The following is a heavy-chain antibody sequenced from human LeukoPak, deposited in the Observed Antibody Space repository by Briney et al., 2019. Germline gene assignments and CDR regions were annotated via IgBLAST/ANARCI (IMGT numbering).Heavy chain of an antibody. CDR2: ISGSGGST. CDR3: AKDFSETIAAAGIFGAFDI. D-gene: IGHD6-13*01. V-gene: IGHV3-23*01. J-gene: IGHJ3*02. CDR1: GFTFSSYA. Sequence: GGSLRLSCAASGFTFSSYAMSWVRQAPGKGLEWVSAISGSGGSTYYADSVKGRFTISRDNSKNTLYLQMNSLRAEDTAVYYCAKDFSETIAAAGIFGAFDIWGQGTMVTVSS.